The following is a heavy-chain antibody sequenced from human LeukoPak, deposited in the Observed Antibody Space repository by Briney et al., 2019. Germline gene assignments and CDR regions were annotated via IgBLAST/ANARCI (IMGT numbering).Heavy chain of an antibody. Sequence: SETLSLTCALYGGSLSGYYWSWIRQPPGRGLEWIGEINHSGSTNYNPSLKRRVTISVDTSKNQFSLKLSSVTAADPAVYYCASHYDIFTGVFAGYFQHWGQGTLVSVSS. J-gene: IGHJ1*01. CDR1: GGSLSGYY. CDR3: ASHYDIFTGVFAGYFQH. D-gene: IGHD3-9*01. CDR2: INHSGST. V-gene: IGHV4-34*01.